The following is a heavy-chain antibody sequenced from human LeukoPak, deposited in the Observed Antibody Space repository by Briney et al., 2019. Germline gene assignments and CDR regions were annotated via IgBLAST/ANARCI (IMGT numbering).Heavy chain of an antibody. V-gene: IGHV5-51*01. CDR2: IYPGDSDT. D-gene: IGHD2-15*01. Sequence: GESLMISCKGSGYSFTSYWIGWVRQMPGKGLEWMGIIYPGDSDTRYSPSFQGQVTISADKSISTAYLQWSSLKASDTAMYYCARGRYCSGGSCYFDYWGQGTLVTVSS. CDR1: GYSFTSYW. J-gene: IGHJ4*02. CDR3: ARGRYCSGGSCYFDY.